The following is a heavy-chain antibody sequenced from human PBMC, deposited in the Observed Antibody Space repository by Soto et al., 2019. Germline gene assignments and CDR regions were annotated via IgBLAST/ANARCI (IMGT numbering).Heavy chain of an antibody. D-gene: IGHD3-10*01. V-gene: IGHV4-34*01. Sequence: QVQLQQWGAGLLKPSETLSLTCAVYGGSFSGYYWSWIRQPPGKGLEWIGEINHSGSTNYNRSLKSRVTISVDTSKNQFSLKLSSVTAADTAVYYCARGSPGRFGELSGGYWGQGTLVTVSS. CDR2: INHSGST. CDR3: ARGSPGRFGELSGGY. J-gene: IGHJ4*02. CDR1: GGSFSGYY.